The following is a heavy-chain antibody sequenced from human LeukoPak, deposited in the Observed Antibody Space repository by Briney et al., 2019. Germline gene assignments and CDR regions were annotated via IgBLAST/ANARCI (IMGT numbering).Heavy chain of an antibody. CDR2: VHPSEGT. CDR1: GGSVSRSNW. V-gene: IGHV4-4*02. CDR3: ARNGGNSDFDY. J-gene: IGHJ4*02. Sequence: PSETLSLTCAVSGGSVSRSNWWTWVRQSPGKGLEWIGEVHPSEGTNYNPSLKSRVTISLDKSKNQFSLNLNSVTAADTAVYYCARNGGNSDFDYWGQGTLVTVSS. D-gene: IGHD4-23*01.